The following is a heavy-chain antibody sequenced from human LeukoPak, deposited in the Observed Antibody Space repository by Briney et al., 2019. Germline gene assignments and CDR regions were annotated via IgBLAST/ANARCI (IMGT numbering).Heavy chain of an antibody. V-gene: IGHV4-4*07. Sequence: SETLSLTCTVPGGSISSYYWSWIRQPAGKGLEWIGRIYTSGSTNYNPSLKSRVTMSVDTSKNQFSLKLSSVTAADTAVYYCARDGLAAAGRRSEYYYYYGMDVWGQGTTVTVSS. J-gene: IGHJ6*02. D-gene: IGHD6-13*01. CDR3: ARDGLAAAGRRSEYYYYYGMDV. CDR2: IYTSGST. CDR1: GGSISSYY.